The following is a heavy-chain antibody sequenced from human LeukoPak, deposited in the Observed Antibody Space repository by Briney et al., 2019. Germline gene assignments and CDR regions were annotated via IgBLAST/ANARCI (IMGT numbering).Heavy chain of an antibody. Sequence: NSSDTLSLTCAVYGESFSGYYWSWIRRPPGKGLEWLGEINHSGSTNDNPSLKSRVTISVDTSKNQFSLKLRSVTAADTAVYYCARRRRIAPAATDYWGQGTLVTVAS. V-gene: IGHV4-34*01. D-gene: IGHD2-2*01. CDR2: INHSGST. CDR3: ARRRRIAPAATDY. J-gene: IGHJ4*02. CDR1: GESFSGYY.